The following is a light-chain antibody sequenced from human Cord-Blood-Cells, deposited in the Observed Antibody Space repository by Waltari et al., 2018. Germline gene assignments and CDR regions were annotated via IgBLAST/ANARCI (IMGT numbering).Light chain of an antibody. CDR2: GNS. J-gene: IGLJ1*01. CDR1: SSNIRAGYD. CDR3: QSYDSSLSGYV. Sequence: QSVLTQSPSVSGAPGQRVTISCTGSSSNIRAGYDVHWYQQLPGTAPKLLIYGNSNRPSGGPDRFAGSKSGTSASLAITGLQAEDEADYYCQSYDSSLSGYVFGTGTKVTVL. V-gene: IGLV1-40*01.